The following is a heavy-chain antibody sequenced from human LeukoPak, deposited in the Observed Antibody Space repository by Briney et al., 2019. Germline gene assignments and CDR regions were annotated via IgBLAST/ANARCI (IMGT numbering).Heavy chain of an antibody. CDR3: TRDPILGAPDYFDY. J-gene: IGHJ4*02. CDR1: GFTFSSYA. CDR2: TSPDEGLK. V-gene: IGHV3-30*04. D-gene: IGHD1-26*01. Sequence: HPGGSLRLSCAASGFTFSSYAMHWVRQAPGKGLEWVAVTSPDEGLKFYGDSVKGRFTISRDNSKNTMYLQMNNLREEDTAVYYCTRDPILGAPDYFDYWGQGTLVTVSS.